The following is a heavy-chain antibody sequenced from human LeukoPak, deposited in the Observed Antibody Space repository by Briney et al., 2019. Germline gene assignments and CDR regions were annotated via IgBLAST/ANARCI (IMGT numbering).Heavy chain of an antibody. Sequence: GGSLRLSCAASGFTFSSYAMSRVRQAPGKGLEWVSAISGSGGSTYYADSVKGQFTISRDNSKNTLYLQMNSLRAEDTAVYYCAKFLPTHIVVANYYFDYWGQGTLVTVSS. CDR2: ISGSGGST. CDR1: GFTFSSYA. V-gene: IGHV3-23*01. J-gene: IGHJ4*02. D-gene: IGHD2-21*01. CDR3: AKFLPTHIVVANYYFDY.